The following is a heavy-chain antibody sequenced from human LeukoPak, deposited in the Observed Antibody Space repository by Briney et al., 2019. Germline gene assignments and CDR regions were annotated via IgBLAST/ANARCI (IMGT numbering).Heavy chain of an antibody. J-gene: IGHJ6*03. CDR1: GGSFNGYY. CDR3: ARRAPQTYCSSASCSTSFYYYYYMDV. D-gene: IGHD2-2*01. V-gene: IGHV4-34*01. Sequence: SETLSLTCAVYGGSFNGYYWSWIRQPPGKGLEWIGEINHSGSTNYNPSLKSRVTISVDTSKNQFSLKLSSVTAADTAVYYCARRAPQTYCSSASCSTSFYYYYYMDVWGKGTTVAVSS. CDR2: INHSGST.